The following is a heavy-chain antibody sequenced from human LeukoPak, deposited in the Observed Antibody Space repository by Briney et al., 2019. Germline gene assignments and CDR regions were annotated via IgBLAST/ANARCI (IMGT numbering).Heavy chain of an antibody. D-gene: IGHD3-10*01. J-gene: IGHJ4*02. CDR2: ISDYNGHT. V-gene: IGHV1-18*01. Sequence: GASVKVSCKASGCTFTGYGISWVRQAPGQGLEWMGWISDYNGHTNFAQKLQGRVTMTTDTSTNTAYMELRSLLSDDTAVYYCARDRYGTGSYDYWGQGTLVAVSS. CDR1: GCTFTGYG. CDR3: ARDRYGTGSYDY.